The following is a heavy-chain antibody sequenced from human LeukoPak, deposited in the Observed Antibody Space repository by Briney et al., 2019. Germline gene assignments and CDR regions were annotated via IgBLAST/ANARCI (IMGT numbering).Heavy chain of an antibody. CDR1: GFRLSSYS. Sequence: GGSLRLSCAASGFRLSSYSMSWVRQAPGKGLEWVSAISGSGGSTYYANSVKGRFTISRDNSKNTLYLQMNSLRAEDTAVYYCAKDKTIVAFDYWGQGTLVTVSS. V-gene: IGHV3-23*01. D-gene: IGHD5-12*01. CDR3: AKDKTIVAFDY. CDR2: ISGSGGST. J-gene: IGHJ4*02.